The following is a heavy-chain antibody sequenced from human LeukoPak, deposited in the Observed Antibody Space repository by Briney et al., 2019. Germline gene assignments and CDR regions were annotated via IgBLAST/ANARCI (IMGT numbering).Heavy chain of an antibody. CDR3: ARHEVRGVIYDY. Sequence: PSETLSLTCTVSGGSISSYYWSWIRQPPGKGLEWIGYIYYSGSTNYNPSLKSRVTISVDTSKNQFSLKLSSVTAADTAVYYCARHEVRGVIYDYWGQGTLVTVSS. CDR1: GGSISSYY. V-gene: IGHV4-59*08. J-gene: IGHJ4*02. D-gene: IGHD3-10*01. CDR2: IYYSGST.